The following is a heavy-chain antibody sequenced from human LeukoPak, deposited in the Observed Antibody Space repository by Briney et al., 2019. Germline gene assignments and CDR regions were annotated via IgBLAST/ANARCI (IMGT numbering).Heavy chain of an antibody. CDR1: GGSISSGGYS. J-gene: IGHJ3*02. V-gene: IGHV4-30-2*02. D-gene: IGHD3-22*01. CDR2: IYHSGST. Sequence: PSETLSLTCAVSGGSISSGGYSWSWIRQPPGKGLEWIGYIYHSGSTYYNPSLKSRVTISVDRSKNQFSLKLSSVTAADTAVYYCATIFGPGTYYYDSSGYPNDAFDIWGQGTMVTVSS. CDR3: ATIFGPGTYYYDSSGYPNDAFDI.